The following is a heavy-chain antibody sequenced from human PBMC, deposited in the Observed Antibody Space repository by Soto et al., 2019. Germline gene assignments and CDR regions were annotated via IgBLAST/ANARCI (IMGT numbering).Heavy chain of an antibody. D-gene: IGHD1-1*01. Sequence: QVQLQESGPGLVKPSQTLSLTCTVSGGSISSGDYYWSWIRQHPGQGLEWIGYIYYSGSTYYNPSLKGRVTISVDTSKNQFSLKLSSVTAADTAVYYCARWPQLEPRFDYWGQGTLVTVSS. CDR3: ARWPQLEPRFDY. V-gene: IGHV4-31*03. CDR1: GGSISSGDYY. J-gene: IGHJ4*02. CDR2: IYYSGST.